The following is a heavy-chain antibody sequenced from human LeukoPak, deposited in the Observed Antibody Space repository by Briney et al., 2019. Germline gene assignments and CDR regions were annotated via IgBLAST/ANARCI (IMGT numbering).Heavy chain of an antibody. Sequence: PGGSLRLSCAASGFTFSSYEMNWVSQAPGKGLEWVSYISSRCISIYYAESVKGRFTISRDNAKHSLYLPMNSLRAEDTAVYYCARDPDDGSGYPHTYFDYWGQGTLVTVSS. J-gene: IGHJ4*02. CDR2: ISSRCISI. CDR3: ARDPDDGSGYPHTYFDY. V-gene: IGHV3-48*03. CDR1: GFTFSSYE. D-gene: IGHD3-22*01.